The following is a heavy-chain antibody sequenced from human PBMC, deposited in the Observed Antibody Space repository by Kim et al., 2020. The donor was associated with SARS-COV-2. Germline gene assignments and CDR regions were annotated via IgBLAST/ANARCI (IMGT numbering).Heavy chain of an antibody. Sequence: YAESVKGRFTISRDNSKNTLYLQMNSLRAEDTAVYYCARPYSGSYYSWFDPWGQGTLVTVSS. J-gene: IGHJ5*02. CDR3: ARPYSGSYYSWFDP. V-gene: IGHV3-30*01. D-gene: IGHD1-26*01.